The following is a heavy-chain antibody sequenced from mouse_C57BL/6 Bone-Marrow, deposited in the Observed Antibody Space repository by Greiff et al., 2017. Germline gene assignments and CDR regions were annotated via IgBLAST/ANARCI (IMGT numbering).Heavy chain of an antibody. CDR3: ARRVRYYYGSSYWYFDV. Sequence: QVQLQQPGAELVKPGASVKLSCKASGYTFTSYWMHWVKQRPGRGLEWIGRIDPNSGGTKYNEKFKSKATLTVDTPSSTAYMQLSSLTSEDSAVYYCARRVRYYYGSSYWYFDVWGTGTTVTVSS. D-gene: IGHD1-1*01. CDR1: GYTFTSYW. CDR2: IDPNSGGT. J-gene: IGHJ1*03. V-gene: IGHV1-72*01.